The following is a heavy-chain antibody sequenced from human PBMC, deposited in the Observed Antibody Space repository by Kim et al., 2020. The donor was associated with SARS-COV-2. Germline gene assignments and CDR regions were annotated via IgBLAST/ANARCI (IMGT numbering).Heavy chain of an antibody. Sequence: ATVKGRFTMSRDKSKNTLYLQMNSLRDEDTAVYYCAKSYGEYYYYYGLDVWGQGTTVSVSS. CDR3: AKSYGEYYYYYGLDV. D-gene: IGHD5-18*01. J-gene: IGHJ6*02. V-gene: IGHV3-23*01.